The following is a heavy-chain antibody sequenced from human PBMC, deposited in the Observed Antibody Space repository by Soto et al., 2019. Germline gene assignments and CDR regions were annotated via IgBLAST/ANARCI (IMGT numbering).Heavy chain of an antibody. CDR3: ARSPLYYDFWSGFGELSMDV. CDR2: IYHSGST. Sequence: PSETLSLTCAVSCGSISSSNWWSRVRQPPGKGLEWIGEIYHSGSTNYNPSLKSRVTISVDKSKNQFSLKLSSVTAADTAVYYCARSPLYYDFWSGFGELSMDVWGQGTTVTVSS. J-gene: IGHJ6*02. D-gene: IGHD3-3*01. CDR1: CGSISSSNW. V-gene: IGHV4-4*02.